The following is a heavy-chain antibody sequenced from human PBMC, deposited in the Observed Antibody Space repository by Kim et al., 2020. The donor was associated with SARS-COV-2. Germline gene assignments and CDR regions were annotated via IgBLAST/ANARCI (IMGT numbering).Heavy chain of an antibody. J-gene: IGHJ4*02. D-gene: IGHD1-20*01. Sequence: STYYNPSLKSRVTISVDTSKNQFSLKLSSVTAADTAVYYCARHITGNYDYWGQGTLVTVSS. CDR2: ST. V-gene: IGHV4-39*01. CDR3: ARHITGNYDY.